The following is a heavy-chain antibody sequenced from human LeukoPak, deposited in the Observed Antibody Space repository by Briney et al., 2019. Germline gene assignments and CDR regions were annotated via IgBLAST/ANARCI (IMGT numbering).Heavy chain of an antibody. Sequence: GRSLRLSCAASGFTFSSRTMYWVRQAPAKGLEWVAGLSYDGSNTYYLDSVKGRFTISGDNSKNTLYLQMDSLRTEDTAVYYCAKDPHQLILSNYFDDWGQGTLVTVSS. D-gene: IGHD2/OR15-2a*01. CDR2: LSYDGSNT. J-gene: IGHJ4*02. CDR1: GFTFSSRT. V-gene: IGHV3-30*18. CDR3: AKDPHQLILSNYFDD.